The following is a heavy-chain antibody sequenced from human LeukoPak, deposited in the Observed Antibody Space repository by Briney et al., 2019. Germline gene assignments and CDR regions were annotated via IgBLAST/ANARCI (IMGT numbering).Heavy chain of an antibody. CDR3: ARAGIYGSSSPPGY. V-gene: IGHV3-7*01. Sequence: GGSLRLACAASGFTFSKYWISWVRQAPGKGLEWVANINHDGSETYYVDSVKGRFTISRDNAKNSLFLQMISLRAEDTAVYYCARAGIYGSSSPPGYWGQGTLVTVSS. J-gene: IGHJ4*02. D-gene: IGHD6-6*01. CDR1: GFTFSKYW. CDR2: INHDGSET.